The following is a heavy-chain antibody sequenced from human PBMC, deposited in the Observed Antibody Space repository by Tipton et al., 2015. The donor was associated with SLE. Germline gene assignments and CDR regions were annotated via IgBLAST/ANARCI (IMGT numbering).Heavy chain of an antibody. CDR1: GYTFTDYY. J-gene: IGHJ4*02. D-gene: IGHD3-9*01. Sequence: QLVQSGAEVKEPGASVRVSCKASGYTFTDYYMHWVRQAPGQGLEWMGWINPNSGGSNYAQKFQGRVTMTRDTSISTAYMELRRLRSGDTAVYYCARSIFCDYWGQGTLVTVSS. CDR3: ARSIFCDY. V-gene: IGHV1-2*02. CDR2: INPNSGGS.